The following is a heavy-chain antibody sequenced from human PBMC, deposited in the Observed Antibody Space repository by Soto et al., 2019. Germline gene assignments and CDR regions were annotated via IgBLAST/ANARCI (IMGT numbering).Heavy chain of an antibody. V-gene: IGHV3-66*01. Sequence: GGSLRLSCAASGFTVSSNYMSWVRQAPGKGLEWVSVIYSGGSTYYADSVKGRFTISRDNSKNTLYLQMNSLRAEDTAVYYCARDSELWFGELPTNMDVWGKGTTVTVSS. CDR2: IYSGGST. J-gene: IGHJ6*03. CDR1: GFTVSSNY. D-gene: IGHD3-10*01. CDR3: ARDSELWFGELPTNMDV.